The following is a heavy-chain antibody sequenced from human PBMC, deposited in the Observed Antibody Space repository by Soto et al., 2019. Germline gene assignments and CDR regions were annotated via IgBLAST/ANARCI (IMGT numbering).Heavy chain of an antibody. J-gene: IGHJ4*02. V-gene: IGHV3-74*03. CDR1: GFTFSSYW. CDR2: ISSDDIST. CDR3: AREHGGDRRFDY. Sequence: EAQLVESGGGLVQLGGSLRLSCVASGFTFSSYWMHWVRQAPGKGLVWVSRISSDDISTTYADSVKGRFTISRDNAKNTLYLQMNSLRAEDTAVYYCAREHGGDRRFDYWGQGTLVTVSS. D-gene: IGHD2-21*02.